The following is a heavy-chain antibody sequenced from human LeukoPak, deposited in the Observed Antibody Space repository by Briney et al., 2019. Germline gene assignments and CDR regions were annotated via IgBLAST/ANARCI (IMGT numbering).Heavy chain of an antibody. CDR2: IDRSGST. J-gene: IGHJ4*02. Sequence: PSETLSLTCVVYSGSFSGYYWSWIRQPPGKGLEWIGEIDRSGSTTYNPSLKSRVNVLLDTSKNQFSLRLSSVTAADTAVYYCARGYGSGSYYAYWGQGTLVAVSS. CDR3: ARGYGSGSYYAY. CDR1: SGSFSGYY. D-gene: IGHD3-10*01. V-gene: IGHV4-34*01.